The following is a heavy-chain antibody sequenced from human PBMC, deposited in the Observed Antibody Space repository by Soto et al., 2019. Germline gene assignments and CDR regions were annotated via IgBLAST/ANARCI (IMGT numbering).Heavy chain of an antibody. V-gene: IGHV1-69*01. J-gene: IGHJ4*02. CDR3: TRPRTRVGMIVVDFEY. CDR2: IIPMFGTA. D-gene: IGHD3-22*01. Sequence: QVQLVQSGAEVKKPGSSVKVSCKASGNTFSNYAISWVRQAPGQGLEWMGGIIPMFGTANHAQKFQCRVTITADEYTTTAYMELSSLRSADTAVYYCTRPRTRVGMIVVDFEYWGQGTLVTVSS. CDR1: GNTFSNYA.